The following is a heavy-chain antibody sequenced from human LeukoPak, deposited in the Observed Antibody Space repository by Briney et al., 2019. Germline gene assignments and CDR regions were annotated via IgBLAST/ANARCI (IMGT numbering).Heavy chain of an antibody. CDR3: ARRSNYHYGMDV. V-gene: IGHV4-39*01. Sequence: SETLSLTCTVSGGSISSGSYYWGWIRQPPGKGLEWIGSIYYSGSTYYNPSLKSRVTISVDTSKNQFSLKLSSVTAADTAVYYCARRSNYHYGMDVWGQGTTVTVSS. CDR1: GGSISSGSYY. CDR2: IYYSGST. J-gene: IGHJ6*02.